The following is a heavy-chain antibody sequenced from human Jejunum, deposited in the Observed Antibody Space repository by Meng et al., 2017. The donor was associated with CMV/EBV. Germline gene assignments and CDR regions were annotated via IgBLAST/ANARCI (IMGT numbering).Heavy chain of an antibody. CDR1: GASMKSNY. CDR2: IYYSGAT. D-gene: IGHD2-21*01. J-gene: IGHJ4*02. V-gene: IGHV4-59*01. Sequence: TVSGASMKSNYWSWIRQPAGKGLEWIGNIYYSGATNYNPALKSRVIILIDTSNRQFSLQVGSVTTADTAVYYCARGSRASGGDFDYWGQGTLVTVSS. CDR3: ARGSRASGGDFDY.